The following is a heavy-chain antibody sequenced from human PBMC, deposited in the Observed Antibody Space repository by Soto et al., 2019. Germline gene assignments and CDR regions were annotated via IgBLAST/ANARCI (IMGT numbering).Heavy chain of an antibody. CDR1: VDAIPSTSSH. V-gene: IGHV4-39*01. J-gene: IGHJ3*02. CDR3: ARHGITGSYYDAFDI. D-gene: IGHD1-26*01. CDR2: IKYSGTT. Sequence: SYTLTLTCTVTVDAIPSTSSHWAWILQPPGKGLEWIASIKYSGTTFYNPSLKSRVTLSVDTSKNQFALKLSSVTAAETAVYYCARHGITGSYYDAFDIWGQGTMVT.